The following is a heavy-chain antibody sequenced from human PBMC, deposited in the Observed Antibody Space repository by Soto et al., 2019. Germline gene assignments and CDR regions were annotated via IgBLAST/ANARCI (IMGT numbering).Heavy chain of an antibody. CDR2: INDSGNI. Sequence: QVQLQQWGAGLLKPSETLSLTCAVYGGSFSGYQWSWIRQTPGKGLEWIGEINDSGNINYNPSLKSRVTILLDTPKKQFSLKLCSVTAADSAVYYCARGVIQWFGELSRRGGYRYFMDVWGKGTTVTVSS. V-gene: IGHV4-34*01. CDR3: ARGVIQWFGELSRRGGYRYFMDV. D-gene: IGHD3-10*01. J-gene: IGHJ6*03. CDR1: GGSFSGYQ.